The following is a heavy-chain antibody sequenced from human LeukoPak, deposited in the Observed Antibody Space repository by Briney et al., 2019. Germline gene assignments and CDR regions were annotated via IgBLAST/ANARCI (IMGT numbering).Heavy chain of an antibody. CDR1: GFTFSSYS. J-gene: IGHJ4*02. Sequence: PGGSLRLSCAASGFTFSSYSMNWVRQAPGKGLEWVSYISSSSSTIYYADSVKGRFTISRDNSKNTLYLQMNSLRAEDTAVYYCARDHEYYYDSSGSDYWGQGTLVTVPS. D-gene: IGHD3-22*01. CDR3: ARDHEYYYDSSGSDY. V-gene: IGHV3-48*01. CDR2: ISSSSSTI.